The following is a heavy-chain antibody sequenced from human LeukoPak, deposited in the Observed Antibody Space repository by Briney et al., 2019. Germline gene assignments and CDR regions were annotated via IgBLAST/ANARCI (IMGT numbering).Heavy chain of an antibody. CDR1: GGSISSYY. J-gene: IGHJ4*02. V-gene: IGHV4-59*08. Sequence: SGTLSLTCAVSGGSISSYYWSWIRQPPGKGLEWVGYIYYSGSTYYNPSLKSRVTISVDTSKNQFSLKLSSVTAADTAVYYCARLPQKALGFGESTFDYWGQGTLVTVSS. CDR2: IYYSGST. CDR3: ARLPQKALGFGESTFDY. D-gene: IGHD3-10*01.